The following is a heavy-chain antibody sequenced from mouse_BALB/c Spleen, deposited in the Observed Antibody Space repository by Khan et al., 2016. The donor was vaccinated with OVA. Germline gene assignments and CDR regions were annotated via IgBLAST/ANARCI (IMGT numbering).Heavy chain of an antibody. CDR2: ISYSGST. CDR1: GYSITSDYA. Sequence: EVQLQESGPGLVKPSQSLSLTCTVTGYSITSDYAWNWIRQFPGNKLEWMGYISYSGSTSHNTSLKSRISITRDTSKNQFFLQLNSVTTEDTATCYCARDYGSSYYYFDYWGQGTTLTVSS. V-gene: IGHV3-2*02. J-gene: IGHJ2*01. CDR3: ARDYGSSYYYFDY. D-gene: IGHD1-1*01.